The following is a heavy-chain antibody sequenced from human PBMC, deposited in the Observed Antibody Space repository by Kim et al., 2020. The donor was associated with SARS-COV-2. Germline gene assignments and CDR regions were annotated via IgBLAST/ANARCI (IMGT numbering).Heavy chain of an antibody. CDR1: GFTFSSYW. CDR2: IKSDERST. Sequence: GGSLRLFCAASGFTFSSYWMHWVRQAPGEGLVWVSRIKSDERSTSYADSVKGRVTISRDNAKNTVYLQMNSLRAEDTAVYYCTTGVGYYYDSWGQGTLVTVSS. J-gene: IGHJ4*02. D-gene: IGHD4-17*01. CDR3: TTGVGYYYDS. V-gene: IGHV3-74*01.